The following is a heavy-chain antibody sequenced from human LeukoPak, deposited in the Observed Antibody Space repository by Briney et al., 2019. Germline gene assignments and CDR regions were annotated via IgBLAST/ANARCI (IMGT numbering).Heavy chain of an antibody. CDR2: INTKGET. CDR3: ARHGGGGESYPRVFDY. CDR1: GVSMSAYQ. D-gene: IGHD1-26*01. Sequence: SETLSLTCTVSGVSMSAYQWSWVRQSSEKGLEWIGCINTKGETSYNPSLKSRVTTSVGTSKSQFSLRLTSVTAADTAVYYCARHGGGGESYPRVFDYWGRGNLVTVSS. J-gene: IGHJ4*02. V-gene: IGHV4-4*09.